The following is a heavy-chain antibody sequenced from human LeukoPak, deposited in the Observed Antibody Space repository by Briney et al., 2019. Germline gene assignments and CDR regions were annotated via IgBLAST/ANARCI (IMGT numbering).Heavy chain of an antibody. CDR2: MNPNSGNT. Sequence: ASVKVSCKASGYTFTNYDMNLARQATGQGLEWMGWMNPNSGNTGYAQKFQGRVTMTRNTSISTAYMELSSLRSEDTAVYYCARAIAAAGSNWFDPWGQGTLVTVSS. J-gene: IGHJ5*02. D-gene: IGHD6-13*01. CDR3: ARAIAAAGSNWFDP. CDR1: GYTFTNYD. V-gene: IGHV1-8*01.